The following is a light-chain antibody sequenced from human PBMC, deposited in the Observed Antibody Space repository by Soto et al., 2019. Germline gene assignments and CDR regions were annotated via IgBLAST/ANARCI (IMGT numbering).Light chain of an antibody. J-gene: IGKJ1*01. CDR1: QSVSSY. CDR3: QQFGGSPQT. V-gene: IGKV3-20*01. Sequence: EIVLTQSPGTLSLSPGEGATLSCRASQSVSSYLAWYQQKPGQAPRLLIYGASSRATGIPDRFSGSGSGTDFTLTFIRLEPEDFAVYYCQQFGGSPQTFGQGTKVDIK. CDR2: GAS.